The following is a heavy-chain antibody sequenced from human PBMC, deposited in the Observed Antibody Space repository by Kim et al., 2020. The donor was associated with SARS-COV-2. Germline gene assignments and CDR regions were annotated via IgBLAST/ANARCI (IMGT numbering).Heavy chain of an antibody. V-gene: IGHV3-9*01. J-gene: IGHJ6*02. CDR3: GKDLSPGSMDV. Sequence: DYADSVEGRFTISRDNAKNSVYLEMNSRRIEDTALYYGGKDLSPGSMDVWGQGTTVTVSS. D-gene: IGHD3-10*01.